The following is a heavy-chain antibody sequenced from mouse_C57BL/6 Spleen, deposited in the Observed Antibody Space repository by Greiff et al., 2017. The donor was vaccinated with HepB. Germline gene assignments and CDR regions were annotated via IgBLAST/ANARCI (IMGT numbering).Heavy chain of an antibody. CDR2: INPNNGGT. J-gene: IGHJ2*01. D-gene: IGHD2-14*01. Sequence: EVQLQESGPELVKPGASVKMSCKASGYTFSDYNMHWVKQSHGKSLEWIGYINPNNGGTSYNQKFKGKATLTVNKSSSTAYMELRSLTSEDSAVYYCARIGVPYYFDYWGKGTTLTVAS. CDR3: ARIGVPYYFDY. CDR1: GYTFSDYN. V-gene: IGHV1-22*01.